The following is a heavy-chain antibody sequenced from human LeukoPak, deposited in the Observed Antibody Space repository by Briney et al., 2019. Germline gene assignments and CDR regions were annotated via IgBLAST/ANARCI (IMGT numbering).Heavy chain of an antibody. CDR3: ARAMGYCTVSSCPGMDV. Sequence: ASVKVSCKASGYTFSTYYLNWVRRAPGQGLEWMGKIDPTSGSAYYAQKFQGRLTMTRDTSTSTVYMELSSLRSEDTAVYYCARAMGYCTVSSCPGMDVWGQGTTVTVSS. D-gene: IGHD2-15*01. V-gene: IGHV1-46*01. CDR2: IDPTSGSA. J-gene: IGHJ6*02. CDR1: GYTFSTYY.